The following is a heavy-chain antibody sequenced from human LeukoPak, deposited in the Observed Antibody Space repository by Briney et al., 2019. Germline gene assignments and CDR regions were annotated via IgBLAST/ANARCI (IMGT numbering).Heavy chain of an antibody. J-gene: IGHJ4*02. V-gene: IGHV4-4*07. D-gene: IGHD3-22*01. CDR1: GGSISSYY. CDR3: ARDQYYYDSSGYYLFDY. CDR2: IYTSGST. Sequence: SETLSLTCTVSGGSISSYYWSWIRQPAGKGLEWIGRIYTSGSTNYNPSLKSRVTMSVDTSKNQFSLELSSVTAADTAVYYCARDQYYYDSSGYYLFDYWGQGTLVTVSS.